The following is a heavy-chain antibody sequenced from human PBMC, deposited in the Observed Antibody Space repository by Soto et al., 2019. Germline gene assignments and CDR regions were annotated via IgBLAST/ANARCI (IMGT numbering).Heavy chain of an antibody. CDR3: ASFRDYYDSSASYSRPYY. CDR1: GAAISSAVYA. Sequence: PSKPLSLTRTLRGAAISSAVYARTSTCNHPGKGLEWIGHIYNSGTTFYNPSLTSRLTISLDTSKSLFSLKLSSVTAADTAVYYCASFRDYYDSSASYSRPYYWAQGTLVTVS. CDR2: IYNSGTT. D-gene: IGHD3-22*01. V-gene: IGHV4-31*03. J-gene: IGHJ4*02.